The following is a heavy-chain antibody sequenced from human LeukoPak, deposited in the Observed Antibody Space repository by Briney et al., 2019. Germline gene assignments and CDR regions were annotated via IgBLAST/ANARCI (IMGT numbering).Heavy chain of an antibody. CDR3: ARGQKYRSGYTVTELGSGYFDY. CDR1: GFTFSSYG. V-gene: IGHV3-30*03. CDR2: ISYDGSNK. D-gene: IGHD5-18*01. J-gene: IGHJ4*02. Sequence: GGSLRLSCAASGFTFSSYGMHWVRQAPGKGLEWVAVISYDGSNKYYADSVKGRFTSSRDNSKNTLYLQMNSLRAEDTAVYYCARGQKYRSGYTVTELGSGYFDYWGQGTLVTVSS.